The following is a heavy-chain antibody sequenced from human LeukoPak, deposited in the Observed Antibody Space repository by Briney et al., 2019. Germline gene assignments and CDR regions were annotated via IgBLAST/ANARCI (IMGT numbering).Heavy chain of an antibody. CDR1: GYTFTGYY. D-gene: IGHD1-14*01. Sequence: GRSLRLSCVASGYTFTGYYMHWVRQAPGQGLEWMGWINPNSGGTNYAQKFQGWVTMTRDTSISTAYMELSRLRSDDTAVYYCARDRTYNTYREFSYGMDVWGQGTTVTVSS. J-gene: IGHJ6*02. CDR3: ARDRTYNTYREFSYGMDV. CDR2: INPNSGGT. V-gene: IGHV1-2*04.